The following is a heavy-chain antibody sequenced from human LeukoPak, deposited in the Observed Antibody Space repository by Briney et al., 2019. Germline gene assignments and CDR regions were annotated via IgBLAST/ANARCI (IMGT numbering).Heavy chain of an antibody. V-gene: IGHV3-48*01. CDR2: ISSSSSTI. J-gene: IGHJ4*02. CDR3: ARGEWLTYFDY. CDR1: GFTLSSYS. D-gene: IGHD6-19*01. Sequence: GGSLRLSCAASGFTLSSYSMNWVRQAPGKGLEWVSYISSSSSTIYYADSVKGRFTISRDNAKNSLYLQMNSLRAEDTAVYYCARGEWLTYFDYWGQGTLVTVSS.